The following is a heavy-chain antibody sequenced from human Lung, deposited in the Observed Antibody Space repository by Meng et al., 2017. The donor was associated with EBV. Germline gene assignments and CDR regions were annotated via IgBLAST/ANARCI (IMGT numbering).Heavy chain of an antibody. J-gene: IGHJ4*02. Sequence: EVQLVEAGGGVVKPGGSLRLSCADTGFTFSSYSMNWVRQAPGKGLEWVSSISRSSSNKYYADSVKGRFTISRDNAKNSLYLQMNSLRAEDTAVYYCAREFHSGFSDYWGQGPLVTVSS. D-gene: IGHD3-22*01. CDR3: AREFHSGFSDY. V-gene: IGHV3-21*01. CDR1: GFTFSSYS. CDR2: ISRSSSNK.